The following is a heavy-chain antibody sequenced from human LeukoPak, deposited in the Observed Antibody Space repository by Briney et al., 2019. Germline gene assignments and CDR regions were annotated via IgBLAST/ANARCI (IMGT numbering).Heavy chain of an antibody. D-gene: IGHD3-10*01. V-gene: IGHV3-23*01. CDR1: GFTFSSYG. CDR3: AKQPGTYGLGSYYNSQFGY. J-gene: IGHJ4*02. CDR2: ISGSGGST. Sequence: TGGSLRLSCAASGFTFSSYGMSWVRQAPGKGLEWVSAISGSGGSTYYADSVKGRFTISRDNSKNTLYLQMNSLRAEDTAVYYYAKQPGTYGLGSYYNSQFGYWGQGTLVTVSS.